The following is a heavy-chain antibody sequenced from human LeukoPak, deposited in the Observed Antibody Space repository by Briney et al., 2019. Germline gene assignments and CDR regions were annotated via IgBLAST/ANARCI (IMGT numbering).Heavy chain of an antibody. D-gene: IGHD2-21*01. CDR2: INPIYGTA. CDR1: GGTFSSYA. Sequence: SSVKVSCKASGGTFSSYAISWVRQAPGQRLEWMGWINPIYGTANYAQQLQGRVKNSTEEYESTAYMELCSMRSEDTAVYYCARELRWYVSLGAFDIWGQGTRVTVSS. J-gene: IGHJ3*02. V-gene: IGHV1-69*05. CDR3: ARELRWYVSLGAFDI.